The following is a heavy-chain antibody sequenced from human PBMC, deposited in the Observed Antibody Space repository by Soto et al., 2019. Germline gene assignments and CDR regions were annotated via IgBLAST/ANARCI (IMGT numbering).Heavy chain of an antibody. CDR1: GFTFSSYA. CDR2: ISVSGGST. J-gene: IGHJ4*02. CDR3: AKDFKAAGYFDH. Sequence: EVQLLESGGGLVQPGGSLRLSCAASGFTFSSYAMSWVRQAPGKGLEWVSSISVSGGSTYYADSVKGRFTISRDNSKNTLYLQMNSLRAEDTAVYYCAKDFKAAGYFDHWGQGTLVTVSS. V-gene: IGHV3-23*01. D-gene: IGHD6-13*01.